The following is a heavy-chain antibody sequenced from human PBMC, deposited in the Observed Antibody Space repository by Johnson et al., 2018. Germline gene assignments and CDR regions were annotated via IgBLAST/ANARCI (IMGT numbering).Heavy chain of an antibody. Sequence: VQLVESGGGLVQPGGSLRPSCAASGFAFSNAWMNWVRQAPGKGLEWVGRIKSKTDGGTTDYAAPVKGRFTISSDDSKNTLYLQMNSLRAEDTAVYYCARDHSTHDYNTEYYGMDVWGQGTTVTVSS. CDR3: ARDHSTHDYNTEYYGMDV. V-gene: IGHV3-15*07. J-gene: IGHJ6*02. CDR2: IKSKTDGGTT. D-gene: IGHD5-24*01. CDR1: GFAFSNAW.